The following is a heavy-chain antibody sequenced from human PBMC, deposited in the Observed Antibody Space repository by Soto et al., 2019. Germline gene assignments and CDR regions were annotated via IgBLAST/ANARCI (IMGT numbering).Heavy chain of an antibody. V-gene: IGHV3-73*01. CDR1: GFTFSGSA. J-gene: IGHJ6*02. CDR2: IRSKANSYAT. CDR3: TSDYGDYYYYYYDMDV. Sequence: GGSLRLSCAASGFTFSGSAMHWVRQASGKGLEWVGRIRSKANSYATAYAASVKGRFTISRDDSKNTAYLQMNSLKTEDTAVNYCTSDYGDYYYYYYDMDVWGQGTTVTVSS. D-gene: IGHD4-17*01.